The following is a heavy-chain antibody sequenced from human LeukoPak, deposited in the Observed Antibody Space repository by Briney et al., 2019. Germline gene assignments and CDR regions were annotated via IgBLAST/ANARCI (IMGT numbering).Heavy chain of an antibody. Sequence: GGSLRLSCAASGFTFSGFAMGWVRRTPGKGLEWVSGISGSGDNTLYADSVKGRFPIPRDNSKNTLYLEMNSLRAEDTAIYYCAKMKGHPLPKYYMDVWGQGTTVTVSS. CDR2: ISGSGDNT. V-gene: IGHV3-23*01. J-gene: IGHJ6*01. D-gene: IGHD1-26*01. CDR1: GFTFSGFA. CDR3: AKMKGHPLPKYYMDV.